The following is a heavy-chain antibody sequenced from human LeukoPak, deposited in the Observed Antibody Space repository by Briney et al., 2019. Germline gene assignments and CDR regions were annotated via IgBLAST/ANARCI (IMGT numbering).Heavy chain of an antibody. D-gene: IGHD6-13*01. CDR1: GFTFSSYS. Sequence: GSLRLSCAASGFTFSSYSMNWVRQAPGKGLEWIGSIYNSGSTYYNPSLKSRVTISVDTSKNQFSLRLSSVTAPDTAVYYCARAYHSSWYLNWFDPWGQGTLVTVSS. CDR2: IYNSGST. V-gene: IGHV4-38-2*01. CDR3: ARAYHSSWYLNWFDP. J-gene: IGHJ5*02.